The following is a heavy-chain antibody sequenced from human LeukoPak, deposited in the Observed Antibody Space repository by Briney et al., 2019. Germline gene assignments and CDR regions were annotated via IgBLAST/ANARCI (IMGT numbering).Heavy chain of an antibody. Sequence: ASVKVSCKASGGTFSSYAISWVRQAPGQGLEWMGGIIPIFGTANYAQKFQGRVTITADESTGTAYMELSSLRSEDTAVYYCARDLGTHSGSYRYYFDYWGQGTLVTVSS. CDR2: IIPIFGTA. CDR3: ARDLGTHSGSYRYYFDY. J-gene: IGHJ4*02. CDR1: GGTFSSYA. D-gene: IGHD1-26*01. V-gene: IGHV1-69*13.